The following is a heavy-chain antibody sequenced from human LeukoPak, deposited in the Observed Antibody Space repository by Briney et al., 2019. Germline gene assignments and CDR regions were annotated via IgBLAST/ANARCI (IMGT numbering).Heavy chain of an antibody. Sequence: SETLSLTCAVYGGSFSGYYWSWIRQPPGKGLEWIGEINHSGSTNYNPSLKSRVTISVDTSKNQFSLKLRSVTAADTAVYYCARGPGGYCSGGSCYGNAFDIWGQGTMVTVSS. V-gene: IGHV4-34*01. J-gene: IGHJ3*02. CDR3: ARGPGGYCSGGSCYGNAFDI. CDR2: INHSGST. D-gene: IGHD2-15*01. CDR1: GGSFSGYY.